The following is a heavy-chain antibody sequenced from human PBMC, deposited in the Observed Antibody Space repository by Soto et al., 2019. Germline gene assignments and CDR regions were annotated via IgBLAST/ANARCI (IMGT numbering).Heavy chain of an antibody. V-gene: IGHV4-59*01. CDR3: ARASRDGYNSGWFDP. CDR1: GGSISSYY. CDR2: IYYSGST. D-gene: IGHD5-12*01. Sequence: QVQLQESGPGLVKPSETLSLTCTVSGGSISSYYWSWIRQPPGKGLEWIGYIYYSGSTNYNPSLKRRVTIPVDTSKNQFAPKLSSVTAADTAVYYWARASRDGYNSGWFDPWGQGTLVTVSS. J-gene: IGHJ5*02.